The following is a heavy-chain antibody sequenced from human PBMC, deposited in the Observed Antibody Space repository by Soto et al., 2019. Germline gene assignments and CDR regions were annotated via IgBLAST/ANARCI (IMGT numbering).Heavy chain of an antibody. D-gene: IGHD2-15*01. Sequence: QVQLQESGPGLVKPSETLSVTCTVSGCSISSSYWSWIRQPPGKGLEWIGYVYYSGSTNYNPSLKSRVTISIDTSKNQFSLKLSSVTAADTAVYYCARVTGEDSGGSPTRSGLDVWGQGTTVTVSS. CDR2: VYYSGST. CDR1: GCSISSSY. J-gene: IGHJ6*02. CDR3: ARVTGEDSGGSPTRSGLDV. V-gene: IGHV4-59*01.